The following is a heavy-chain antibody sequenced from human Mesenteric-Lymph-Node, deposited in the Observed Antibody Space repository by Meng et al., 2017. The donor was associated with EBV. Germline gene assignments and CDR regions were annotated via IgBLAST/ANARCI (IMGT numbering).Heavy chain of an antibody. CDR2: IIPLFGPP. J-gene: IGHJ4*02. V-gene: IGHV1-69*01. CDR1: GDTFSTYA. D-gene: IGHD5-24*01. CDR3: ARDRDAYNYYFDY. Sequence: QVPLVQSGAEVKKPGSSVKVSCKTSGDTFSTYAITWVRQAPGQGPEWMGGIIPLFGPPNYAQKFQGRVTIIADESTNTAYMELSSLRSEDTAVYYCARDRDAYNYYFDYWGQGTLVTVSS.